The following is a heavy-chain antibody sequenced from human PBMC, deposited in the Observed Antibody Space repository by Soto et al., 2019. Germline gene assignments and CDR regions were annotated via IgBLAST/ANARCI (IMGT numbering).Heavy chain of an antibody. CDR2: IYYSGST. D-gene: IGHD4-17*01. V-gene: IGHV4-39*01. CDR1: GGSISSSTYY. Sequence: QLQLQESGPGLVKPSETLSLTCTVSGGSISSSTYYWGWIRQPPGKGLEWIGSIYYSGSTYYNPSLTXXVXICXDTSKNQFSLKLSSVTAADTAVYYCANSYGDYVSYWGQGTLVTVSS. CDR3: ANSYGDYVSY. J-gene: IGHJ4*02.